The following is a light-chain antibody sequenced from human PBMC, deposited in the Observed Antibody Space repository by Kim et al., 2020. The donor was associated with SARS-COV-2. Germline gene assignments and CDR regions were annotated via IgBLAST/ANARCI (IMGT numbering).Light chain of an antibody. CDR1: GGSMTSHY. Sequence: NFMLTQPQSVSESPGKTVTISCTRSGGSMTSHYVQWYQQRPGTSPSIVIYEDDQRPSGVSDRFSGSIDTSSNSASLTISGLKPEDEADYYFQSYDEDSPWVFGGGTKLTVL. J-gene: IGLJ3*02. CDR2: EDD. CDR3: QSYDEDSPWV. V-gene: IGLV6-57*01.